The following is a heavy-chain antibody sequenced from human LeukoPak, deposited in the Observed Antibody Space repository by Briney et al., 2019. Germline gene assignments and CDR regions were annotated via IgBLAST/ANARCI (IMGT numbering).Heavy chain of an antibody. CDR2: IIPIFGTA. V-gene: IGHV1-69*06. D-gene: IGHD3-10*01. CDR1: GGTFSSYA. CDR3: ARSPYMRITMVRGVFLWFDP. J-gene: IGHJ5*02. Sequence: GASVKVSCKASGGTFSSYAISWVRQAPGQGLEWMGGIIPIFGTANYAQKFQGRVTITADKSTSTAYMELSSLRSEDTAVYYCARSPYMRITMVRGVFLWFDPWGQGTLVTVSS.